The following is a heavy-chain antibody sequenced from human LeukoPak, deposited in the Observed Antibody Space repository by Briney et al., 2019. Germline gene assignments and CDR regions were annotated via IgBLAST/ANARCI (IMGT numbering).Heavy chain of an antibody. CDR3: AREPLRGYSYGDFDY. V-gene: IGHV3-21*01. D-gene: IGHD5-18*01. CDR2: ISTSSSYI. CDR1: GFTFSSYS. J-gene: IGHJ4*02. Sequence: GGSLRLSCAASGFTFSSYSMNWVRQAPGKGLERVSSISTSSSYIYYADSVKGRFTISRDNAKNSLYLQMNSLRAEDTAVYYCAREPLRGYSYGDFDYWGQGTLVTVSS.